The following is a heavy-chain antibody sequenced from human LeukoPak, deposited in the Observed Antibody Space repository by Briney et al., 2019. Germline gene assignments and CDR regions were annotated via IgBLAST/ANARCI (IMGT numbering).Heavy chain of an antibody. J-gene: IGHJ5*02. D-gene: IGHD7-27*01. CDR1: GGSISSYY. CDR3: AREPHELGTRWFDP. V-gene: IGHV4-59*01. Sequence: SETLSLTCTVSGGSISSYYWSWIRQPPGKGLEWIGYIYYSGSTNYNPSLKSRVTISVDTSKNQFSLKLSSVTAADTAVYYCAREPHELGTRWFDPWGQGTLVTVSS. CDR2: IYYSGST.